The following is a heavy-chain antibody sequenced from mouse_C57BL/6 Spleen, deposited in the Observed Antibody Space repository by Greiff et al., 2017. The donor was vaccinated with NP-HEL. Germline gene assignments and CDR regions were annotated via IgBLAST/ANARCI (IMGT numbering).Heavy chain of an antibody. CDR1: GYAFSSSW. D-gene: IGHD1-1*01. Sequence: VQGVESGPELVKPGASVKISCKASGYAFSSSWMNWVKQRPGKGLEWIGRIYPGDGDTNYNGKFKGKATLTADKSSSTAYMQLSSLTSEDSAVYFCALLLRSFAYWGQGTLVTVSA. CDR2: IYPGDGDT. V-gene: IGHV1-82*01. J-gene: IGHJ3*01. CDR3: ALLLRSFAY.